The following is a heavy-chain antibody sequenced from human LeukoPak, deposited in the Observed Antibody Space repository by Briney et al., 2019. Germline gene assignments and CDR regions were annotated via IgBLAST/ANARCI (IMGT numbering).Heavy chain of an antibody. CDR2: ISDSGGST. CDR1: GFTFDDYG. V-gene: IGHV3-23*01. CDR3: AKVHYDSSGYWNY. D-gene: IGHD3-22*01. J-gene: IGHJ4*02. Sequence: GGSLRLSCAVSGFTFDDYGMSWVRQAPGKGLEWVSAISDSGGSTYYADSVKGRFTISRDNSKNTLYLQMNSLRAEDTAVYYCAKVHYDSSGYWNYWGQGTLVTVSS.